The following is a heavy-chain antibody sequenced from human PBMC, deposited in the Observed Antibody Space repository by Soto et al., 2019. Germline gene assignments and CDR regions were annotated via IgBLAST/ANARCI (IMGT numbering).Heavy chain of an antibody. Sequence: QVQLQQWGAGLLKPSETLSLTCAVYGGSFSGYYWSWIRQPPGKGLEWMGEINHSGSTNYNPSLKSRVTISVDTSKNQFSLKLSSVTAADTAVYYCARRGRGMTNSYMDVWGKGTTVTVSS. V-gene: IGHV4-34*01. CDR3: ARRGRGMTNSYMDV. CDR2: INHSGST. D-gene: IGHD3-10*01. CDR1: GGSFSGYY. J-gene: IGHJ6*03.